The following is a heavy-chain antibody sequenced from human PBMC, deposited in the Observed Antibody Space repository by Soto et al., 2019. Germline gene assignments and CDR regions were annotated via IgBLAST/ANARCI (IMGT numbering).Heavy chain of an antibody. J-gene: IGHJ6*02. CDR3: ARVSDGYSSSWYGVDGMDV. V-gene: IGHV1-69*13. Sequence: SVKVSCKVSGYTLTELSMHWVRQAPGQGLEWMGGIIPIFGTANYAQKFQGRVTITADESTSTAYMELSSLRSEDTAVYYCARVSDGYSSSWYGVDGMDVWGQGTTVTVSS. CDR2: IIPIFGTA. D-gene: IGHD6-13*01. CDR1: GYTLTELS.